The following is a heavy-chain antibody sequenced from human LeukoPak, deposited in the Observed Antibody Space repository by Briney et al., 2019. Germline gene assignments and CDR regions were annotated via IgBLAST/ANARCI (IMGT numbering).Heavy chain of an antibody. CDR3: ARDERWIQFNY. Sequence: GGSLRLSCTASGFTVSTNYMSWVRQAPGKGLEWVSVIYRGGSTYYADSVKGRFTISRDNSKNTLYLQINSLRAEDTAIYYCARDERWIQFNYWGQGTLVTVSS. J-gene: IGHJ4*02. CDR2: IYRGGST. D-gene: IGHD5-18*01. CDR1: GFTVSTNY. V-gene: IGHV3-66*01.